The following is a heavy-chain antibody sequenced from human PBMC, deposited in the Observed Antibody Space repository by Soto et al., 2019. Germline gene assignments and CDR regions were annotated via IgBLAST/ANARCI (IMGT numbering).Heavy chain of an antibody. CDR3: ARESRNWGQPIDY. CDR2: ISTSSETI. D-gene: IGHD7-27*01. V-gene: IGHV3-48*02. J-gene: IGHJ4*02. Sequence: DVQLVESGGGLVRPGGSLRLSCAASGFTFINYSMNWVRQAPGKGLESVSYISTSSETIYYADSVKGRFTISRDNAKNSLYLQMNSLRDEDTAVYYCARESRNWGQPIDYWGQGTLFTVSS. CDR1: GFTFINYS.